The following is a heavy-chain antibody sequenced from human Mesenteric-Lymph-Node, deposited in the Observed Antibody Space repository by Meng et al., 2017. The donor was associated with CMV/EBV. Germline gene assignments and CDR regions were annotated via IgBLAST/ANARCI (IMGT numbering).Heavy chain of an antibody. CDR2: ICYSGSS. Sequence: SETLSLTCTVSGDSVSSSRYYWSWIRQPPGKGLEWIGNICYSGSSNYSPSLDSRVTISLDTSKNLFSLKLTSVTAADTAVYYCARVGDYGGNLMHFDYWGQGTLVTVSS. CDR1: GDSVSSSRYY. V-gene: IGHV4-61*01. CDR3: ARVGDYGGNLMHFDY. D-gene: IGHD4-23*01. J-gene: IGHJ4*02.